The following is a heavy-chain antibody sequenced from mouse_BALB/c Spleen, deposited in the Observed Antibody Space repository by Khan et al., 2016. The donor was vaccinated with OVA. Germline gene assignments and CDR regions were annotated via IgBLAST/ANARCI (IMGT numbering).Heavy chain of an antibody. CDR2: ISSGGHYT. CDR1: GFTFSTYR. D-gene: IGHD1-1*01. Sequence: EVELVESGGDLVKTGGSLKLSCAASGFTFSTYRMSWVRQTPDKRLEWVATISSGGHYTYYIDSVKGRFTISRDNAKNILYLQMTSLRSEDTAMYYCARLAYYYNSEGFAYWGQGTLVTVSA. J-gene: IGHJ3*01. CDR3: ARLAYYYNSEGFAY. V-gene: IGHV5-6*01.